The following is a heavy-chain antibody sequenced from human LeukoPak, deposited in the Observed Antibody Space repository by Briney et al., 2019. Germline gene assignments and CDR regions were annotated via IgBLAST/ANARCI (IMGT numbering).Heavy chain of an antibody. V-gene: IGHV3-48*02. CDR3: ARCAYGEDQFDY. Sequence: GGSLRLSCAASGFTFSIYTMNWVRQAPGKGLEWLSYISSRSSIIYYADSVKGRFTISRGNAKYSLYLQMNSLRDEDTAVYYCARCAYGEDQFDYWGQGTLVTVSS. CDR1: GFTFSIYT. CDR2: ISSRSSII. D-gene: IGHD4-17*01. J-gene: IGHJ4*02.